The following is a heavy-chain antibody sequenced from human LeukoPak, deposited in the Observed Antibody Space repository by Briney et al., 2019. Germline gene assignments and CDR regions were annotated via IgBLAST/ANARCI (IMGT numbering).Heavy chain of an antibody. CDR3: ARGAAAGGWFDP. Sequence: SETLSLTCTVSGGSISSYYWSWIRQPAGKGLEWIGRIYTSGSTNYNPSLKSRVTMSVDTSKDQFSLKLSSVTAADTAVYYCARGAAAGGWFDPWGQGTLVTVSS. CDR2: IYTSGST. CDR1: GGSISSYY. D-gene: IGHD6-13*01. V-gene: IGHV4-4*07. J-gene: IGHJ5*02.